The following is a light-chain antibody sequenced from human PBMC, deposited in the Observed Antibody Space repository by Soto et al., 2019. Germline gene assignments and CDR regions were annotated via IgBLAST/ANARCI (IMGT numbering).Light chain of an antibody. J-gene: IGKJ4*01. CDR3: QQYGSSPLT. Sequence: EIVLTQSPGGLCFSPGERATLSCRASQSVSSSYLAWYQQKPGQAPRLLIYGASSRATGIPDRFSGSGSGTDFTLTISRLEPEDFAVYYCQQYGSSPLTFGGGTKVDIK. CDR1: QSVSSSY. CDR2: GAS. V-gene: IGKV3-20*01.